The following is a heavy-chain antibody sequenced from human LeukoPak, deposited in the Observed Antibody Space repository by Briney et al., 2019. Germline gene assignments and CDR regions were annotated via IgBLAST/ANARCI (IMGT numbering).Heavy chain of an antibody. CDR2: ISAYNGNT. CDR3: AREPPPYYYGSGSYSFDY. CDR1: GYIFSNYG. J-gene: IGHJ4*02. V-gene: IGHV1-18*01. D-gene: IGHD3-10*01. Sequence: ASVKVSCKASGYIFSNYGFSWVRQTPGQGLEWMGWISAYNGNTNYAQKFQGRLTMTTDTSTSTAYMELRSLRSDDTAVYYCAREPPPYYYGSGSYSFDYWGQGTLVTVSS.